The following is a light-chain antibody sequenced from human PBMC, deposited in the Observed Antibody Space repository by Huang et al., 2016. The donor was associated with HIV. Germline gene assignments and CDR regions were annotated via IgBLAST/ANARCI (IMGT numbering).Light chain of an antibody. Sequence: AIQMTQSPSSLSASVGDRVTITCRASQGIRNDLGWYQQKPGRAPKLLIYAASNLQSGVPSRFSGSGAGTRFTLTISSLQTEDFATYYCLQDYDYPRTFGQGTKVEIK. V-gene: IGKV1-6*01. J-gene: IGKJ1*01. CDR2: AAS. CDR3: LQDYDYPRT. CDR1: QGIRND.